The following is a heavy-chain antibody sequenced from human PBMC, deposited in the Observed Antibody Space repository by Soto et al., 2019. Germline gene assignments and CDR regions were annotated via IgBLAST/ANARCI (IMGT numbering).Heavy chain of an antibody. D-gene: IGHD1-26*01. CDR2: LWHDGNNK. CDR3: ASDLVGASDSYGLDV. CDR1: GFTFSHYG. Sequence: QVQLVESGGGVVQPGRSLRLSCAASGFTFSHYGMHWVRQAPGKALEWVAILWHDGNNKYYADSVRGRFIISRDNSKNRLYLQMNSLRAEDTAVYYCASDLVGASDSYGLDVWGEGTPVTVSS. V-gene: IGHV3-33*01. J-gene: IGHJ6*02.